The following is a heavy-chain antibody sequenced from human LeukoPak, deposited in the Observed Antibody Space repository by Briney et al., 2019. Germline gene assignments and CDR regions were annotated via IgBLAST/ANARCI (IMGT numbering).Heavy chain of an antibody. V-gene: IGHV3-43D*03. Sequence: PGGSLRLSCAASGFTFDDYAMHWVRQAPGKGLEWVSLISWDGGSTYYADSVKGRFTISRDNSKNSLYLQMNSLRAEDTALYYCAKGTYDSSGYYYPRDWGQGTLVTVSS. CDR2: ISWDGGST. J-gene: IGHJ4*02. CDR1: GFTFDDYA. D-gene: IGHD3-22*01. CDR3: AKGTYDSSGYYYPRD.